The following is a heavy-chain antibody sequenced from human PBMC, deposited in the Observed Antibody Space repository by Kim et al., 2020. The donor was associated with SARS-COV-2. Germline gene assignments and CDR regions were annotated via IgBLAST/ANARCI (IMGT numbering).Heavy chain of an antibody. V-gene: IGHV3-30*03. CDR1: GFTFSSYG. CDR2: ISYDGSNK. D-gene: IGHD3-10*01. CDR3: ATSFITNDAFDI. J-gene: IGHJ3*02. Sequence: GGSLRLSCAASGFTFSSYGMHWVRQAPGKGLEWVAVISYDGSNKYYADSVKGRFTISRDNSKNTLYLQMNSLRAEDTAVYYCATSFITNDAFDIWGQGT.